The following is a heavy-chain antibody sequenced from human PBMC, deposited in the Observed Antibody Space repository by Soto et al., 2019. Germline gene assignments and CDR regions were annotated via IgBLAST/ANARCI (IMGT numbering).Heavy chain of an antibody. V-gene: IGHV3-23*04. Sequence: VQLVESGGGLVQPGGSQRLSCAASGFTFSSYAMSWVRQAPGKGLEWVSAISGSGGSTYYADSVKGRFTISRDNSKNTLYLQMNSLRAEDTAVYYCAKDQRPIVVPAANWFDPWGQGTLVTVSS. CDR2: ISGSGGST. D-gene: IGHD2-2*01. J-gene: IGHJ5*02. CDR3: AKDQRPIVVPAANWFDP. CDR1: GFTFSSYA.